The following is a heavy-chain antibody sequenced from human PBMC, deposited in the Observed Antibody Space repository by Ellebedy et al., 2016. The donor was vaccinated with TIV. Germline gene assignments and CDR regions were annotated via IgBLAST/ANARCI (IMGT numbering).Heavy chain of an antibody. CDR3: AGGYDSHGFDI. CDR1: GFTFRDYY. D-gene: IGHD2-2*01. CDR2: FGPSGTII. Sequence: GGSLRLSCAASGFTFRDYYMSWIRQAPGKGLEWVAYFGPSGTIIYNADSVKGRFTIFRDNAKNSLYLQMSSLRVEDTAVYYCAGGYDSHGFDIWGQGTMVTVSS. V-gene: IGHV3-11*01. J-gene: IGHJ3*02.